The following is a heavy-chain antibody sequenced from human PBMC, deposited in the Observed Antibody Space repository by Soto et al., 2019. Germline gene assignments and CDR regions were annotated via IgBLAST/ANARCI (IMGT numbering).Heavy chain of an antibody. V-gene: IGHV3-30-3*01. CDR3: AAEGAAGEDAFGI. D-gene: IGHD6-13*01. CDR2: ISYDGSDQ. CDR1: GFTFRNYA. Sequence: QVQLVESGGGVVQPGRSLRLSCAASGFTFRNYAMHWVRQAPGKGLEWVAFISYDGSDQYYADSVKGRVTISRDNYKNTLYLQLNSMRAGDTAVYYGAAEGAAGEDAFGIWGQGTTVTVSS. J-gene: IGHJ3*02.